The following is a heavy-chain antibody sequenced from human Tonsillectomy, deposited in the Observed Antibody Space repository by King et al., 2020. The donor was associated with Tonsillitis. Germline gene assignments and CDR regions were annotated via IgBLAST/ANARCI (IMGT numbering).Heavy chain of an antibody. CDR3: ARGGTTGNTWGDNYYYYYMDV. J-gene: IGHJ6*03. CDR2: VYYSGST. CDR1: GGSITTYY. D-gene: IGHD3-10*01. V-gene: IGHV4-59*01. Sequence: VQLQESGPGLVKPSETLSLTCTVSGGSITTYYWSWIRRPPGKGLEWIGFVYYSGSTNYNPSLKSRVTISLDTSKNQFSLKLSSVTAADTAMYYCARGGTTGNTWGDNYYYYYMDVWGKGTTVTVSS.